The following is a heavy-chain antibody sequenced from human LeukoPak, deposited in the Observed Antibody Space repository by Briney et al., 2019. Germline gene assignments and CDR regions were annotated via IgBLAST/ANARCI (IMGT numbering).Heavy chain of an antibody. CDR2: ISYDGSNK. V-gene: IGHV3-30*04. CDR1: GFTFSSYA. J-gene: IGHJ4*02. D-gene: IGHD1-26*01. Sequence: GGSLRLSCAASGFTFSSYAMSWVRQAPGKGLEWVAVISYDGSNKYYADSVKGRFTISRDNSKNTLYLQMNSLRAEDTAVYYCARVAEGATPAFDYWGQGTLVTVSS. CDR3: ARVAEGATPAFDY.